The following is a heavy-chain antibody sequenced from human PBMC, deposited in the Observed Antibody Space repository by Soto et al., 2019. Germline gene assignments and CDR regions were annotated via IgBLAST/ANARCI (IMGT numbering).Heavy chain of an antibody. V-gene: IGHV3-21*01. Sequence: GGSLRLSCAASGFTFSSYSMNWVRQAPGKGLEWVSSISSSSSYIYYADSVKGRFTISRDNAKISLYLQMNSLRAEGTAVYYCARDRALGIAAAGSEFDPWGQGTLVTVSS. CDR1: GFTFSSYS. CDR3: ARDRALGIAAAGSEFDP. J-gene: IGHJ5*02. D-gene: IGHD6-13*01. CDR2: ISSSSSYI.